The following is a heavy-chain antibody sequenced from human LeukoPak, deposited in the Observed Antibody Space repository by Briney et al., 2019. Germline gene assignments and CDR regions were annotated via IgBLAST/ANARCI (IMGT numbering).Heavy chain of an antibody. CDR2: IYTSGST. CDR3: ARDIIPSGSYYYYYYMDV. J-gene: IGHJ6*03. Sequence: SETLSLTCTVSGGSISSYYWSWIRQPVGKGLEWIGRIYTSGSTNYNPSLKSRVTMSVDTSKNQFSLKLSSVTAADTAVYYCARDIIPSGSYYYYYYMDVWGKGTTVTVSS. CDR1: GGSISSYY. D-gene: IGHD1-26*01. V-gene: IGHV4-4*07.